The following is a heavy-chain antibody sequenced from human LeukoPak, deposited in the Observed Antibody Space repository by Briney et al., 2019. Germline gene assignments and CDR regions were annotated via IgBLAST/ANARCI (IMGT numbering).Heavy chain of an antibody. CDR3: ARDSRLSYSSSFDY. CDR2: INHGGST. V-gene: IGHV4-34*01. D-gene: IGHD6-6*01. Sequence: PSETLSLTCGIYGGSYSGYYWTWVRQPPGKGLEWIGEINHGGSTNYNPSLKSRVTISVDTSKNQFSLKLNSVTAADTAVYYCARDSRLSYSSSFDYWGQGTLVTVSS. CDR1: GGSYSGYY. J-gene: IGHJ4*02.